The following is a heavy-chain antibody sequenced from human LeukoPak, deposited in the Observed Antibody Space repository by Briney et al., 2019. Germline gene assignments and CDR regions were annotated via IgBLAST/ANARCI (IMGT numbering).Heavy chain of an antibody. D-gene: IGHD1-26*01. V-gene: IGHV4-59*01. Sequence: SETLSLTCTVSGGSISSYYWSWIRQPPGKGLEWIGYIYYSGSTNYNPSLKSRVTISVDTSKNQFSLKLSSVTAADTAVYYCARTNSGTYNVADHWGQGTLVTVSS. CDR1: GGSISSYY. CDR2: IYYSGST. CDR3: ARTNSGTYNVADH. J-gene: IGHJ5*02.